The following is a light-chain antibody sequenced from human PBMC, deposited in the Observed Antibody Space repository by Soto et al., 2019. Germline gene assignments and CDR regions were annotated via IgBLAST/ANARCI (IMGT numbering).Light chain of an antibody. Sequence: DILLTHSPDALAVSLGEGATINCKSSQSVLHTPNDKNYLAWYQQKPRQPPKLLIYWASTRESGVPDRFSGSGSGTDFTLTISSLQAEDVAVYYCQQYYSNSITFGQGTRLEIK. V-gene: IGKV4-1*01. J-gene: IGKJ5*01. CDR2: WAS. CDR3: QQYYSNSIT. CDR1: QSVLHTPNDKNY.